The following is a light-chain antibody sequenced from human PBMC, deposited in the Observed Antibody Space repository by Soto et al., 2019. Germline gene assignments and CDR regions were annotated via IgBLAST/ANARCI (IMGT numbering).Light chain of an antibody. CDR3: QQYNDWPPWT. CDR1: QSVSGS. V-gene: IGKV3-15*01. Sequence: VVIGCRGTMYVNTGERATLSCRASQSVSGSLAWYQQKPGQAPRLLIYGASTRATGIPARFSGSGSGTEFTLTISSLQSEDFAVYYCQQYNDWPPWTFGQGTKVDLK. J-gene: IGKJ1*01. CDR2: GAS.